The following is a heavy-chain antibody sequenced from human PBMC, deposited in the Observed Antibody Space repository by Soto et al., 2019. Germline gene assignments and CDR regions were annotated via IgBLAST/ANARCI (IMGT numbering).Heavy chain of an antibody. Sequence: QVQLQQWGAGLLKPSETLSLTCAVYGGSFSGYYWSWIRQPPGKGLEWIGEINHSGSTNYNPSLKSRVTISVDTSKNQFSLKLSSVTAADTDVYYCARGRGSRALDYWGQGTLVTVSS. J-gene: IGHJ4*02. CDR3: ARGRGSRALDY. D-gene: IGHD6-13*01. V-gene: IGHV4-34*01. CDR1: GGSFSGYY. CDR2: INHSGST.